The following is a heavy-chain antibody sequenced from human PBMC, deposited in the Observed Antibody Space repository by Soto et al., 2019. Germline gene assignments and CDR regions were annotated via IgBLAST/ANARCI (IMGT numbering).Heavy chain of an antibody. J-gene: IGHJ4*02. D-gene: IGHD3-9*01. CDR2: IYYSGTT. V-gene: IGHV4-39*01. Sequence: SETLSLTCTVSGGSISSSSYYWGWIRQPLGKGLEWIGSIYYSGTTYYNPSLKSRVTISVDTSKNQFSLKLSSVTAADTAVYYCARHRGYYDILTGYYTELNFDYWGQGTLVTVSS. CDR1: GGSISSSSYY. CDR3: ARHRGYYDILTGYYTELNFDY.